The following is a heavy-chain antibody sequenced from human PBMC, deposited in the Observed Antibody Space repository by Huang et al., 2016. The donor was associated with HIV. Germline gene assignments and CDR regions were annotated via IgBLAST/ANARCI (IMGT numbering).Heavy chain of an antibody. Sequence: QVQLVQSGAEVKKPGASVKVSCKASGYTFTSYGITWVRQATGQGLGGRGWISAYNGNTTYAQKLQGRVTMTTDTSTSTAYMELRSLRSDDTAVYYCARRNTAMDLDYWGQGTLVTVSS. CDR2: ISAYNGNT. J-gene: IGHJ4*02. V-gene: IGHV1-18*01. CDR3: ARRNTAMDLDY. CDR1: GYTFTSYG. D-gene: IGHD5-18*01.